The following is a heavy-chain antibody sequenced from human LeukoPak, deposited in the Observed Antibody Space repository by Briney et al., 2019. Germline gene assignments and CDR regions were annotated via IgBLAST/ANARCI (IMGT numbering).Heavy chain of an antibody. D-gene: IGHD2-8*01. V-gene: IGHV3-20*04. Sequence: GGSLRLSCAASGFTFSTYNMNWVRQAPGKGLEWVSGINWNGGSTGYADSVKGRFTISRDNAKNSLYLQMNSLRAEDTALYYCARDTVWAFDYWGQGTLVTVSS. CDR2: INWNGGST. J-gene: IGHJ4*02. CDR1: GFTFSTYN. CDR3: ARDTVWAFDY.